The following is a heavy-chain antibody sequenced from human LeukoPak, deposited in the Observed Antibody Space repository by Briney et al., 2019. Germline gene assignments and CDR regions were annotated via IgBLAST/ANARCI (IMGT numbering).Heavy chain of an antibody. J-gene: IGHJ4*02. CDR3: AREQTPKYGYYFDY. CDR2: IKQDGSEK. CDR1: GFTFSSYW. D-gene: IGHD4-17*01. Sequence: GSLRLSCAASGFTFSSYWMSWVRQAPGKGLEWVANIKQDGSEKYYVDSVKGRFTISRDNAKNSLYLQMNSLRAEDTAVYYCAREQTPKYGYYFDYWGQGTLVTVSS. V-gene: IGHV3-7*01.